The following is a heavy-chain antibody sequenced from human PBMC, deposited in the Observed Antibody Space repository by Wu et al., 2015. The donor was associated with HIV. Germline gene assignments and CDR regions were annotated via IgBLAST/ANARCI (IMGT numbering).Heavy chain of an antibody. J-gene: IGHJ4*02. Sequence: QVQLVQSGAEVKKPGASVMVSCKASGYTFIDYYIYWVRKTPGQGLEWMGWINANRGGIKYAQKFQGRVTMTRDTAVSTAYMELNSLRSDDTAVYYCARLQSLHGLYSNADYWGQGTLVTVSS. V-gene: IGHV1-2*02. CDR3: ARLQSLHGLYSNADY. CDR1: GYTFIDYY. D-gene: IGHD4-11*01. CDR2: INANRGGI.